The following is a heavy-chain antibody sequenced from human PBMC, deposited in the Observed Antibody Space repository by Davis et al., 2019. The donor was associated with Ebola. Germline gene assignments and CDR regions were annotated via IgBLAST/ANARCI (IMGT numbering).Heavy chain of an antibody. V-gene: IGHV1-2*04. J-gene: IGHJ5*02. Sequence: ASVKVSCKASGYTFTSYAMHWVRQAPGQRLEWMGWINPNSGGTNYAQKFQGWVTMTRDTSISTAYMELRSLRSDDTAVYYCARAISRYCSGGSCYWGWFDPWGQGTLVTVSS. CDR3: ARAISRYCSGGSCYWGWFDP. CDR1: GYTFTSYA. CDR2: INPNSGGT. D-gene: IGHD2-15*01.